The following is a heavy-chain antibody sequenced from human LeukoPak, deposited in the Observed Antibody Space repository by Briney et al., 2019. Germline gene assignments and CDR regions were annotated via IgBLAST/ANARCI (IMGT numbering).Heavy chain of an antibody. J-gene: IGHJ4*02. Sequence: GGSLRLSCAASGFTFSSSAMSWVRQAPGKGLEWVSAISGSGDSTYYADSVKGRFTISRDNSKNTLYLQMNSLRAGDTAIYYCAKDRDIVVVPAATDYYFDYWGQGTLVTVSS. V-gene: IGHV3-23*01. CDR1: GFTFSSSA. CDR2: ISGSGDST. D-gene: IGHD2-2*01. CDR3: AKDRDIVVVPAATDYYFDY.